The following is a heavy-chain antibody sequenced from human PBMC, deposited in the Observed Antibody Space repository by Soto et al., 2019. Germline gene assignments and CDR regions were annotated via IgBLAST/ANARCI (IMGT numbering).Heavy chain of an antibody. D-gene: IGHD2-2*01. J-gene: IGHJ5*02. CDR1: GYTFSNYG. Sequence: ASVKVSCKTSGYTFSNYGITWVRQAPGQPLEWLGWISLYSDGTNYAQKFQGRVSMTTDTSTTTAYMELRSLRSDDAAVYYCARVVPGAEAWFGPSGQGTLVTVSS. CDR3: ARVVPGAEAWFGP. CDR2: ISLYSDGT. V-gene: IGHV1-18*01.